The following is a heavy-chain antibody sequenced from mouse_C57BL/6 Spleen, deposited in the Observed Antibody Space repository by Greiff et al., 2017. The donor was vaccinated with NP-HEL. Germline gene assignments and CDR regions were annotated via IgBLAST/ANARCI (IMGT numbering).Heavy chain of an antibody. V-gene: IGHV14-2*01. CDR2: IDPEDGET. Sequence: EVMLVESGAELVKPGASVKLSCTASGFNIKDYYMHWVKQRTEQGLEWIGRIDPEDGETKYAPKFQGKATITADTSSNTAYLQLSSLTSEDTAVYYCAREGIYDGYYGGYFDYWGQGTTLTVSS. CDR3: AREGIYDGYYGGYFDY. CDR1: GFNIKDYY. D-gene: IGHD2-3*01. J-gene: IGHJ2*01.